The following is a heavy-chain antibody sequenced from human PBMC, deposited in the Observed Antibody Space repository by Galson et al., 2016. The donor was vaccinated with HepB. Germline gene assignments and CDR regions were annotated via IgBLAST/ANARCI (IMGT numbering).Heavy chain of an antibody. CDR3: AQRGYSFWTDTPSWFDS. CDR2: IYWDDNK. J-gene: IGHJ5*01. Sequence: PALVKPTQTLTLTCSFSGFSLRTPGVGVGWIRQPPGEALEWLALIYWDDNKHYSTSLQSRLTITKDTSKNQVVLTMPNMDPVDTATYYCAQRGYSFWTDTPSWFDSWGQGTLVIVSS. V-gene: IGHV2-5*02. CDR1: GFSLRTPGVG. D-gene: IGHD3/OR15-3a*01.